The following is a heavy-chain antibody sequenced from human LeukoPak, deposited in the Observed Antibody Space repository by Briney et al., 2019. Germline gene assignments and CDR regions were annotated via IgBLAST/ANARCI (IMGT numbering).Heavy chain of an antibody. CDR1: GFTFSSYA. CDR3: AILTAYYYDSSGLFDH. CDR2: ISGSGGST. D-gene: IGHD3-22*01. Sequence: PGGSLRLSCAASGFTFSSYAMSWVRQAPGKGLEWDSAISGSGGSTYYADSVKGRFTISSDNSKNTLYLQMNSLRAEDTAVYYCAILTAYYYDSSGLFDHWGQGTLVTVSS. V-gene: IGHV3-23*01. J-gene: IGHJ4*02.